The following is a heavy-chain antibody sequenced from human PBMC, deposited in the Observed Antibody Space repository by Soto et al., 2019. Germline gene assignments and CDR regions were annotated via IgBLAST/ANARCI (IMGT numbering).Heavy chain of an antibody. J-gene: IGHJ3*02. CDR2: MSHSGGT. CDR3: ARVERGTVTIVVDGCGI. V-gene: IGHV4-34*01. CDR1: GGFVSSGRYY. Sequence: QVQLQQWGAGLLKPSETLSLTCAVSGGFVSSGRYYWSWIRQPPGKGLEWIGEMSHSGGTHFIPSLNCRVIISVDPSKNEFSQKMASVIAADTALYYCARVERGTVTIVVDGCGILGQGTMVTVS. D-gene: IGHD1-1*01.